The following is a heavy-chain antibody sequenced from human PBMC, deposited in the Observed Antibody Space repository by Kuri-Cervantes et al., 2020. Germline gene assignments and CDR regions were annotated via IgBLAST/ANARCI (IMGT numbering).Heavy chain of an antibody. CDR1: GFTFSSYE. CDR2: ISSSGSTI. J-gene: IGHJ4*02. D-gene: IGHD6-19*01. V-gene: IGHV3-48*03. CDR3: ARDGAVTNYFDY. Sequence: GESLKIFCAASGFTFSSYEMNWVRQAPGKGLEWVSYISSSGSTISYADSVKGRFTISRDNAKKSLYLQMNSLRVEDTAAYYCARDGAVTNYFDYWGQGTLVTVSS.